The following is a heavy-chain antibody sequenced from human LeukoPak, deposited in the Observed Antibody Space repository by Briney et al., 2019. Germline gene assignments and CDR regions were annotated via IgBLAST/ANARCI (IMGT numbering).Heavy chain of an antibody. CDR2: IGNTET. D-gene: IGHD2-21*01. V-gene: IGHV3-23*01. Sequence: GGSLRLSCATSGLTFNTNAMSWVRQAPGKGLEWVSTIGNTETFYADSVTGRFTISRDNSKNTVYLHMNSLRVEDTAVYYCAKDWIQFNRVFDCFDSWGQGTLVTVSS. J-gene: IGHJ4*02. CDR1: GLTFNTNA. CDR3: AKDWIQFNRVFDCFDS.